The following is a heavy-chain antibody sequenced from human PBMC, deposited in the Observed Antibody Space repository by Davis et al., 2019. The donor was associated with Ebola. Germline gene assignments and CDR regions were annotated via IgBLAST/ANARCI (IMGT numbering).Heavy chain of an antibody. V-gene: IGHV1-69*13. D-gene: IGHD2-8*02. CDR2: IIPIFGTA. CDR1: GGTFSSYA. CDR3: AGGLVVYAVLYYFDY. Sequence: SVKVSCKASGGTFSSYAISWVRQAPGQGLEWMGGIIPIFGTANYAQKFQGRVTITADESTSTAYMELSSLRSEDTAVYYCAGGLVVYAVLYYFDYWGQGTLVTVSS. J-gene: IGHJ4*02.